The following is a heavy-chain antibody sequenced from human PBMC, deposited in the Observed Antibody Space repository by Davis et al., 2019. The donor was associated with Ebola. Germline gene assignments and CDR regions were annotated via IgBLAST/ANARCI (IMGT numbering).Heavy chain of an antibody. Sequence: SQTLSLTCAVYGGSFSGYYWSWIRQPPGKGLEWIGEINHSGSTNYNPSLKSRVTISVDTSKNQFSLQLNSVTPEDTAVYYCARLRVEWLPLVYYYYGMDVWGQGTTVTVSS. CDR3: ARLRVEWLPLVYYYYGMDV. CDR1: GGSFSGYY. V-gene: IGHV4-34*01. J-gene: IGHJ6*02. CDR2: INHSGST. D-gene: IGHD3-3*01.